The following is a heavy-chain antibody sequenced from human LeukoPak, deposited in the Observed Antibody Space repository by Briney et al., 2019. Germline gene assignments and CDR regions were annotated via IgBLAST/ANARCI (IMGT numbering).Heavy chain of an antibody. CDR3: ARLGLVGPYSSSAYYFDY. CDR2: IYYRGSS. CDR1: GDSTSSRSYY. D-gene: IGHD6-6*01. J-gene: IGHJ4*02. Sequence: PSETLSLTCTVSGDSTSSRSYYWGWIRQPPGKGLAWIGSIYYRGSSYYNPSLKSRVTISVDTSKNQFSLKLSFVTAADTAVYYCARLGLVGPYSSSAYYFDYWGQGALVTVSS. V-gene: IGHV4-39*01.